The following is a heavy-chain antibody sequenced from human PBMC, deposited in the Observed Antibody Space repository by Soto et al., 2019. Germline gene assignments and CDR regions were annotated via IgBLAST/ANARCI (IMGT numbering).Heavy chain of an antibody. V-gene: IGHV1-69*13. CDR2: IIPIFGKA. J-gene: IGHJ4*02. Sequence: VKVTSKDRRGGFRSYAMRWLRHAHRKGLEWMGGIIPIFGKANYAQKFQGRVTITADESTSTAYMELSSLRSEDTVFYYCAKADARTTDSSSVSDYWGQGTLVTVSS. D-gene: IGHD6-6*01. CDR1: RGGFRSYA. CDR3: AKADARTTDSSSVSDY.